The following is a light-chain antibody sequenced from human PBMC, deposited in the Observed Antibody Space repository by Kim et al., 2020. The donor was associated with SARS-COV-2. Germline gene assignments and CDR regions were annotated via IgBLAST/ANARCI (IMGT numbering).Light chain of an antibody. CDR1: KSVSSY. J-gene: IGKJ4*01. CDR2: DAS. Sequence: LYPRERPTISCMASKSVSSYVAWDKQKPGQAPRHLIYDASNRAAGITARFSGSGSGTDFTLTISSLETEDFAVYYCQQRSNWPLTFGGGTKVDIK. CDR3: QQRSNWPLT. V-gene: IGKV3-11*01.